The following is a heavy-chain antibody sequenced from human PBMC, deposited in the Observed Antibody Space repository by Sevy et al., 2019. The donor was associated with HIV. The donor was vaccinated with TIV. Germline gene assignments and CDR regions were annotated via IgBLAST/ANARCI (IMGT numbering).Heavy chain of an antibody. CDR1: GFTFSKYS. V-gene: IGHV3-23*01. J-gene: IGHJ4*02. CDR2: FSFGCGRI. D-gene: IGHD2-8*01. Sequence: GGSLRLSCEASGFTFSKYSMSWVRQAPGKGLEWVSAFSFGCGRINYADSVKGRFTISRDDSKNTLYLQMNSLRAEDTAIYYCAREGCTKPHDYWGQGTLVTVSS. CDR3: AREGCTKPHDY.